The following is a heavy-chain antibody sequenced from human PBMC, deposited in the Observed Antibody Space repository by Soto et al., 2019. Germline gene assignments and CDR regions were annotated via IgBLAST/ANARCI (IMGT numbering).Heavy chain of an antibody. V-gene: IGHV4-31*03. J-gene: IGHJ4*02. Sequence: QVQLQESGPGLVKPSQTLSLTCTVSGGSISSGGYYWSWIRQHPGKGLEWIWYIYYSGSTYYNPSLKSRVTISVDTSKTQFSLKLSSVTAAETAVYYCARVTVRGVNFDYRGQGTLVTVSS. CDR1: GGSISSGGYY. CDR3: ARVTVRGVNFDY. D-gene: IGHD3-10*01. CDR2: IYYSGST.